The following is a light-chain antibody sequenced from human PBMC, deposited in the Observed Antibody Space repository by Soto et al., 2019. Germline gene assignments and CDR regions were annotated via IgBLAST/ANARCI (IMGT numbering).Light chain of an antibody. V-gene: IGLV1-40*01. J-gene: IGLJ1*01. CDR2: GNS. CDR3: QSYDSSLSGSELYV. CDR1: SSNIGAGYD. Sequence: QSVLTQPPSVSGAPGQRVTISCTGSSSNIGAGYDVHWYQQLPGTAPKLLIYGNSNRPSGVPDRFSGSKSGTSASLAITGLQAEDEVDYYCQSYDSSLSGSELYVFGTGTKLTVL.